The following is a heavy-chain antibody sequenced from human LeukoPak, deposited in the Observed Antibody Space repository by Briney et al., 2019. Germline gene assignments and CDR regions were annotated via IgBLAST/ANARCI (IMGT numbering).Heavy chain of an antibody. CDR3: AKAERRYYYYGMDV. Sequence: GGSLRLSCAASGFTVSSNYMSWVRQAPGKGLEWVSAISGSGGSTYYADSVKGRFTISRDNSKNTLYLQMNSLRAEDTAVYYCAKAERRYYYYGMDVWGQGTTVTVSS. J-gene: IGHJ6*02. CDR1: GFTVSSNY. V-gene: IGHV3-23*01. CDR2: ISGSGGST.